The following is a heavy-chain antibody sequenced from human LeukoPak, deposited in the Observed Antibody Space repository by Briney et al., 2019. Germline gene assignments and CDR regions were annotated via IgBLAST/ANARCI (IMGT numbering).Heavy chain of an antibody. D-gene: IGHD2-15*01. CDR2: IFYSGST. CDR1: GGSISSIY. CDR3: ARHVSTGGIDAFDI. Sequence: PSETLSLTCTVSGGSISSIYWSWIRQPPGKGLEWIGYIFYSGSTNYNPSLKSRVTMSVDTSKSQFSLKLSSVTAADTAVYYCARHVSTGGIDAFDIWGQGTMVTVSS. J-gene: IGHJ3*02. V-gene: IGHV4-59*08.